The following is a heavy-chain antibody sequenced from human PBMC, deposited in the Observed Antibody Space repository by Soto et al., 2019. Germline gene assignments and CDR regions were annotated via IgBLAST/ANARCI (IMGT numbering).Heavy chain of an antibody. CDR1: GFSVCSNY. Sequence: VQLVESGGGLVQPGVSLRLSCAASGFSVCSNYMYWVRQAPGKGLECVSLIYSGGSTDHADSVKDRFTISRDNSKNTLYLQMNSLRAEDTAVYYCARRHYYGSDWGQGTLVTVSS. V-gene: IGHV3-66*04. J-gene: IGHJ4*02. CDR2: IYSGGST. D-gene: IGHD3-10*01. CDR3: ARRHYYGSD.